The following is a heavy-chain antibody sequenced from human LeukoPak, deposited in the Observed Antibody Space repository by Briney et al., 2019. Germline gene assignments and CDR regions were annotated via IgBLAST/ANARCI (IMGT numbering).Heavy chain of an antibody. J-gene: IGHJ6*02. Sequence: GGSLRLSCAASGFTFSSYAVSWVRQAPGKGPEWVSAISGSGGSTYYADSVKGRFTTSRDNSKNSLYLQMNSLRDEDTAVYYCAVFLEWQGATYYGMDVWGQGTTVTVSS. V-gene: IGHV3-23*01. CDR2: ISGSGGST. CDR3: AVFLEWQGATYYGMDV. CDR1: GFTFSSYA. D-gene: IGHD3-3*01.